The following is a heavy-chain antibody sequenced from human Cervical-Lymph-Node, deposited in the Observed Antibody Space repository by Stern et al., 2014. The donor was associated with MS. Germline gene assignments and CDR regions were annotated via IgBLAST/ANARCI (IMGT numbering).Heavy chain of an antibody. CDR2: IIPTFGTP. D-gene: IGHD3-10*01. V-gene: IGHV1-69*01. J-gene: IGHJ4*02. CDR1: GGTFSSYE. Sequence: QMQLVQSGAEVKKPGSSVKVSCKASGGTFSSYEITWVRQAPGQGLEWMGGIIPTFGTPTYAQKFQGRVTISADDSTNTAYLEMDGLKSDDTAIYFCARAYTYYSNSAGYWGQGTLVTVSS. CDR3: ARAYTYYSNSAGY.